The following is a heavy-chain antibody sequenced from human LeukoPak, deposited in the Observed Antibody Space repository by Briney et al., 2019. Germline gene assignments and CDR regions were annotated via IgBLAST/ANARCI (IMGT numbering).Heavy chain of an antibody. J-gene: IGHJ4*02. CDR2: IIPIFGTA. CDR3: ARGRRLYYFDY. Sequence: SVKVSCKASGGTFSSYAISWVRQAPGQGLEWMGGIIPIFGTANYAQEFQGRVTITADESTSTAYMELSSLRSEDTAVYYCARGRRLYYFDYWGQGTLVAVSS. V-gene: IGHV1-69*13. CDR1: GGTFSSYA. D-gene: IGHD3-22*01.